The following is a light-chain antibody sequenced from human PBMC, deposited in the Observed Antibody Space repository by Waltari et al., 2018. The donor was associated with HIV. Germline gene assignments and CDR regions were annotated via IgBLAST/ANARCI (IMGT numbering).Light chain of an antibody. Sequence: IVMTQSPDPLAVSLGERAPINCKSSQSVLYSSSNKNYLAWDQQKPGQPPKLLIYWASTRESGVPDRFSGSGSGTDFTLTISSLQAEDVAVYYCQQYDNTAITFGQGTRLEIK. J-gene: IGKJ5*01. CDR1: QSVLYSSSNKNY. CDR3: QQYDNTAIT. V-gene: IGKV4-1*01. CDR2: WAS.